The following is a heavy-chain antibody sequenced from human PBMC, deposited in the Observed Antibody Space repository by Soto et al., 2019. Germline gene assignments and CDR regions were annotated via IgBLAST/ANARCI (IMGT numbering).Heavy chain of an antibody. D-gene: IGHD1-26*01. CDR2: INPNRGGT. V-gene: IGHV1-2*04. J-gene: IGHJ3*02. CDR1: GYTFTGYY. CDR3: ARGGAQDAFDI. Sequence: ASVKVSCKASGYTFTGYYMHWVRQAPGQGLEWMGWINPNRGGTNYAQKFQGWVTMTRDTSFSTAYMELSRLRSDDTAVYYCARGGAQDAFDIWGQGTMVTVSS.